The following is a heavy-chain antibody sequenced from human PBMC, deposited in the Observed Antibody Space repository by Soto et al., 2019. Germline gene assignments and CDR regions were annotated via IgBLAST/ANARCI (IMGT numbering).Heavy chain of an antibody. CDR1: GFTFSSYS. J-gene: IGHJ3*02. D-gene: IGHD3-22*01. V-gene: IGHV3-21*01. CDR3: AREEGITMIADAFDI. CDR2: ISSSSSYI. Sequence: GGSLRLSCAASGFTFSSYSMNWVRQAPGKGLEWVSSISSSSSYIYYADSVKGRFTISRDNAKNSLYLQMNSLRAEDTAVYYCAREEGITMIADAFDIWGQGTTVTVSS.